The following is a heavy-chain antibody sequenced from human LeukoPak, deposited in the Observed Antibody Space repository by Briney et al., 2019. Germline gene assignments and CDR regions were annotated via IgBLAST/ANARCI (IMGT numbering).Heavy chain of an antibody. CDR1: GDSITSGGHS. J-gene: IGHJ4*02. CDR3: ATLNLYYYDTSGFSRGFFDY. V-gene: IGHV4-30-2*01. Sequence: SETLSLTCGVSGDSITSGGHSWSWIRQPPGKGLERIGYIYHSGSAYYNPSLKSRVTISVDRSKNQFSLKLSSVTAADTAVYFCATLNLYYYDTSGFSRGFFDYWGQGTLVTVSS. CDR2: IYHSGSA. D-gene: IGHD3-22*01.